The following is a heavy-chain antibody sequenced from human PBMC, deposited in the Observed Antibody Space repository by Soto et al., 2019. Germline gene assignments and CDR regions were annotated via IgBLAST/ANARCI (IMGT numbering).Heavy chain of an antibody. CDR3: AKDTSKYINNWLAFYGLDV. CDR2: ISFDGSNQ. V-gene: IGHV3-30*18. CDR1: GFTFSSFG. Sequence: QVQLVESGGGVVQPGRSLRLSCAASGFTFSSFGMHWVRQAPGKGLECVAFISFDGSNQYYVDSVRGRFIISRDNSKNTLSVQIKNLRADDTAVYYCAKDTSKYINNWLAFYGLDVWGQGTTVTVS. D-gene: IGHD1-1*01. J-gene: IGHJ6*02.